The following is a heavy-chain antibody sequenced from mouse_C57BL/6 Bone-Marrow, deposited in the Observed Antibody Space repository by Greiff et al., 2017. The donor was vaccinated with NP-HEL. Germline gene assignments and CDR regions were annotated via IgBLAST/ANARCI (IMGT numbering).Heavy chain of an antibody. CDR1: GYTFTSYW. J-gene: IGHJ1*03. Sequence: VQLQQPGAELVKPGASVKLSCKASGYTFTSYWMHWVKQRPGQGLEWIGMIHPNSGSTNYNEKFKSKATLTVDKSSSTAYMQLSSLTSEDSAVYYCARRGITTVVELTGYFDVWGTGTTVTVSS. CDR3: ARRGITTVVELTGYFDV. CDR2: IHPNSGST. V-gene: IGHV1-64*01. D-gene: IGHD1-1*01.